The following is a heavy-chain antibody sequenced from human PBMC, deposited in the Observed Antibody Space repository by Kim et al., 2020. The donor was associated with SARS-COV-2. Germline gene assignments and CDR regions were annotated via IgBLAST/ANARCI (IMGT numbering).Heavy chain of an antibody. Sequence: SETLTLTCTVSGGSISSSSYYWGWIRQPPGTGLEWIGSIYYSGSTYYNPSLKSRVTISVDTSKNQFSLKLSSVTAADTAVYYCATTQEEQQLGEFDYWGQGALVTVSS. CDR3: ATTQEEQQLGEFDY. CDR2: IYYSGST. J-gene: IGHJ4*02. CDR1: GGSISSSSYY. D-gene: IGHD6-13*01. V-gene: IGHV4-39*01.